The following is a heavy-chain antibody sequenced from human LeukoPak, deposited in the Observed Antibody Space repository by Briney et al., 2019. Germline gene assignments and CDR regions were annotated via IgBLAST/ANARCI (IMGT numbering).Heavy chain of an antibody. CDR2: ISSSSSYI. D-gene: IGHD6-13*01. CDR3: ARAMKAVAAAGTLSFDY. Sequence: PGGSLRLSCAASGFTFSSYSMNWVRQAPGKGLEWVSSISSSSSYIYYADSVKGRFTISRDNAKNSLYLQMNSLRAEDTAVYYCARAMKAVAAAGTLSFDYWGQGTLVTVSS. J-gene: IGHJ4*02. V-gene: IGHV3-21*01. CDR1: GFTFSSYS.